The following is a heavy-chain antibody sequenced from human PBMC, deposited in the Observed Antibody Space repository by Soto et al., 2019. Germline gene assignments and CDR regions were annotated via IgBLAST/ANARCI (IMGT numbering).Heavy chain of an antibody. J-gene: IGHJ5*02. CDR1: GGSFSGYY. CDR2: INHSGST. Sequence: ETLSLTCAVYGGSFSGYYWSWIRQPPVKGLEWIGEINHSGSTNYNPSLKSRVTISVDTSKNQFSLKLSSVTAADTAVYYCVRDGKWFDPCGQGTLVTVSS. V-gene: IGHV4-34*01. CDR3: VRDGKWFDP. D-gene: IGHD1-26*01.